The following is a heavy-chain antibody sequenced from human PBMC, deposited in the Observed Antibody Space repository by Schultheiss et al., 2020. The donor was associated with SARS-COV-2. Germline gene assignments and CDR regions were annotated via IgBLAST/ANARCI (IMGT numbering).Heavy chain of an antibody. CDR2: IYWDDDK. Sequence: SGPTLVKPTQTLTLTCTFSGFSLSTSGVGVGWIRQPPGKALEWLALIYWDDDKRYSPSLKSRLTLTKDTSKNQVVLTMTNMDPVDTATYYCARKTGGVVVPGARNDGLDVWGQGTTVTVSS. CDR1: GFSLSTSGVG. CDR3: ARKTGGVVVPGARNDGLDV. J-gene: IGHJ6*02. V-gene: IGHV2-5*02. D-gene: IGHD2-2*01.